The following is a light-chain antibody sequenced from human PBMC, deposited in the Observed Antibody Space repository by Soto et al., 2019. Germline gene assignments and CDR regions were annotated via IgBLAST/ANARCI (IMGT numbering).Light chain of an antibody. J-gene: IGLJ1*01. CDR2: DVS. Sequence: QSVLTQPASVSGSPGQSITISCTGTSSDVGRYNYVSWYQQHPGRAPKLMIYDVSNRPSGVSNRFSGSKSGNTASLTISGLQAEDEADYYCSSYTTRSTRVFGTGTKLTVL. V-gene: IGLV2-14*01. CDR1: SSDVGRYNY. CDR3: SSYTTRSTRV.